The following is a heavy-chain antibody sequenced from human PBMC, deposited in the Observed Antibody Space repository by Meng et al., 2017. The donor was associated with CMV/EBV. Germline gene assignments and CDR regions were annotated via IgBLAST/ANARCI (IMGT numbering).Heavy chain of an antibody. CDR2: IRSKANSYAT. V-gene: IGHV3-73*01. J-gene: IGHJ6*02. D-gene: IGHD2-2*01. CDR1: GFTFSGSA. CDR3: TSGGVVVPAARDDEYYYYYGMDV. Sequence: EGSLRLSCAASGFTFSGSAMHWVRQASGKGLEWVGRIRSKANSYATAYAASVKGRFTISRDDSKNTAYLQMNSLKTEDTAVYYCTSGGVVVPAARDDEYYYYYGMDVWGQGTTVTSP.